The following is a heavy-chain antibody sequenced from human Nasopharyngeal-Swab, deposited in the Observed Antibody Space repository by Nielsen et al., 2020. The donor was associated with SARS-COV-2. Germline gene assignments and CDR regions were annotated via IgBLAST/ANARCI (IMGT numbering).Heavy chain of an antibody. CDR3: AKDEAYYDILTGYYTPDY. V-gene: IGHV3-11*04. CDR1: GFTFSDYY. Sequence: GESLKISCAASGFTFSDYYMAWVRQAPGKGLEWLSYISTSGRTTDSADSVKGRFTISRDNSKNTLYLQMNSLRAEDTAVYYCAKDEAYYDILTGYYTPDYWGQGTLVTVSS. D-gene: IGHD3-9*01. J-gene: IGHJ4*02. CDR2: ISTSGRTT.